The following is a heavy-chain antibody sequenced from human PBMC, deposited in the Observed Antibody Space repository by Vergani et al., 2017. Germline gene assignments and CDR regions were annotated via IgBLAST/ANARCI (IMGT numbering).Heavy chain of an antibody. CDR2: ISGYDGKT. CDR1: GYSFNSYG. Sequence: QVHLVQSGAEMKKPGASVNVSCKTSGYSFNSYGINWVRQAPGQGLEWLGWISGYDGKTKYVEKLQGRITVTIDTSTNSAYMELRGLRSDDTAVYYCTIGWYYDSMAYWAYWGQGTLDTVSS. D-gene: IGHD3-22*01. CDR3: TIGWYYDSMAYWAY. V-gene: IGHV1-18*01. J-gene: IGHJ4*02.